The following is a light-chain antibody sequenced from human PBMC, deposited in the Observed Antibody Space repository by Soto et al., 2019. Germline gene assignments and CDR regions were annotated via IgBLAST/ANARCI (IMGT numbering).Light chain of an antibody. CDR3: QQYGSSPWT. J-gene: IGKJ1*01. Sequence: VGLTQAAGTLSLSPGERAPLSRRASQSVSSSYLAWYQQKPGQAPRLLIYGASSRATGIPDRFSGSGSGTDFTLTISRLEPEDFAVYYCQQYGSSPWTFGQGTKVDIK. CDR2: GAS. CDR1: QSVSSSY. V-gene: IGKV3-20*01.